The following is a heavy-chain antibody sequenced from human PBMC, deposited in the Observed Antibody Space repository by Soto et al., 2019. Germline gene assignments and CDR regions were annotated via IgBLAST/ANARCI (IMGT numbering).Heavy chain of an antibody. CDR2: IFFSGRT. Sequence: SETLSLTCTVSGGSVNSVYYYWSWIRQPPAEGLEWIGYIFFSGRTDYNPSLKSRVSISVDRSKNQFSLKLSSVTAADTAVYYCARVPDRWGQGTLVTVS. V-gene: IGHV4-30-4*01. D-gene: IGHD2-2*01. CDR3: ARVPDR. J-gene: IGHJ5*02. CDR1: GGSVNSVYYY.